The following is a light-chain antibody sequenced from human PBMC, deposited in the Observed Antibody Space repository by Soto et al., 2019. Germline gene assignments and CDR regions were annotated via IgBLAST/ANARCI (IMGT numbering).Light chain of an antibody. V-gene: IGKV3-20*01. CDR2: AAS. CDR1: QSVRSSY. J-gene: IGKJ1*01. CDR3: HQYDSTSSSWT. Sequence: EIEMTQSPATLSLAPGERATLSCRASQSVRSSYLAWYQQKPGQAPRLLIFAASSRATGIPDRFSGSGSGTDFTLTISRLEPEDFAVYFCHQYDSTSSSWTFGQGTKVDIK.